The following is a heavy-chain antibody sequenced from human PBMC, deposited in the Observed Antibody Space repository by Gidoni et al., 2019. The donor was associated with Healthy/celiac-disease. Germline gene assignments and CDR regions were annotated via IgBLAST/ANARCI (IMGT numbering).Heavy chain of an antibody. Sequence: PGKGLEWVAVISYDGSNKYYADSVKGRFTISRDNSKNTLYLQMNSLRAEDTAVYYCAKGPPRGGYVEYYFDYWGQGTLVTVSS. CDR3: AKGPPRGGYVEYYFDY. CDR2: ISYDGSNK. V-gene: IGHV3-30*18. D-gene: IGHD5-12*01. J-gene: IGHJ4*02.